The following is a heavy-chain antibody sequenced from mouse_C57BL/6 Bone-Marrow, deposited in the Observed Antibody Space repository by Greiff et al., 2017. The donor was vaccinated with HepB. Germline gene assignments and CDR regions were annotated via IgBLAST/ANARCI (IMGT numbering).Heavy chain of an antibody. Sequence: EVQLQQSGPVLVKPGASVKMSCKASGYTFTDYYMNWVKQSHGKSLEWIGVINPYNGGTSYNQKFKGKATLTVDKSSSTAYMELNSLTSEASAVYYCAWSPRAWFAYWDRGTLVTVSA. V-gene: IGHV1-19*01. CDR1: GYTFTDYY. CDR3: AWSPRAWFAY. CDR2: INPYNGGT. J-gene: IGHJ3*01.